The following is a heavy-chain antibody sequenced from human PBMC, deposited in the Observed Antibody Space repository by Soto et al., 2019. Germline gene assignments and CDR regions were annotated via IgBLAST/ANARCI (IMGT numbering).Heavy chain of an antibody. CDR3: ARVVGYCRSTSCYWNWFDP. V-gene: IGHV1-69*13. CDR2: IIPIFGTA. J-gene: IGHJ5*02. D-gene: IGHD2-2*01. Sequence: ASVEVSCKASGGTFSSYAMSWVRQAPGQGLEWMGGIIPIFGTANYAQKFQGRVTITADESTSTAYMELSSLRSEDTAVYYCARVVGYCRSTSCYWNWFDPWGQGTLVTVSS. CDR1: GGTFSSYA.